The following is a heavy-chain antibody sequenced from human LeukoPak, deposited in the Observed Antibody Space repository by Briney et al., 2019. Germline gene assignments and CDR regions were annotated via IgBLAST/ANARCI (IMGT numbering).Heavy chain of an antibody. CDR2: IESDGSIT. J-gene: IGHJ4*02. Sequence: PGGSLRLSCAASGFTFSAYWMHWVRQSPGKGLVWVARIESDGSITNYADSVKGRFTISRDNAKNMLYPQMDSLRAEDTAVYYCASCYAGDFDYWGQGTLVTVSS. V-gene: IGHV3-74*01. CDR3: ASCYAGDFDY. CDR1: GFTFSAYW. D-gene: IGHD2-2*01.